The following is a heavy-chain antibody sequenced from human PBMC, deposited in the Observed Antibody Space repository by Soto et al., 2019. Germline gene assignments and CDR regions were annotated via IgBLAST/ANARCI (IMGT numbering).Heavy chain of an antibody. V-gene: IGHV4-61*01. J-gene: IGHJ6*02. Sequence: PSETLSLTCTVSGGSVSSGSYYWSWIRQPPGKGLEWIGYIYYSGSTNYNPSLKSRVTISVDTSKNQFSLNLSSVTAADTAVYYCAREQAVIVATFYYYYYGMDVWGQGTTVTVSS. CDR3: AREQAVIVATFYYYYYGMDV. CDR2: IYYSGST. D-gene: IGHD5-12*01. CDR1: GGSVSSGSYY.